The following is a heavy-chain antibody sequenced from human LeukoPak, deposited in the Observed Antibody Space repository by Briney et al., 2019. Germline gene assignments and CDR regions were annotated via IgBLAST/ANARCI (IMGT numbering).Heavy chain of an antibody. D-gene: IGHD5-24*01. CDR3: ARAEWLPYYYYYMDV. V-gene: IGHV3-7*01. Sequence: PGGSLRLSCEASGFIFSSYAMNWVRQAPGKGLEWVANIKQDGSEKYYVDSVKGRFTISRDNAKNSLYLQMNSLRAEDTAVYYCARAEWLPYYYYYMDVWGKGTTVTVSS. J-gene: IGHJ6*03. CDR1: GFIFSSYA. CDR2: IKQDGSEK.